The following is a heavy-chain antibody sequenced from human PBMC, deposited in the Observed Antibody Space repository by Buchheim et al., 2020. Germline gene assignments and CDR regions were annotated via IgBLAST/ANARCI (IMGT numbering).Heavy chain of an antibody. CDR1: GFTFSDYY. CDR2: ISSGSSYT. J-gene: IGHJ6*03. V-gene: IGHV3-11*06. Sequence: QVQLVESGGGLVKPGGSLRLSCAASGFTFSDYYMSWIRQAPGKGLEWVSYISSGSSYTNYADSVKGRFTISRDNAKNSLYLQMNSLRAEDTAVYYYARAPIVVVPAAMGRRYYYYYYMDVWGKGTT. CDR3: ARAPIVVVPAAMGRRYYYYYYMDV. D-gene: IGHD2-2*01.